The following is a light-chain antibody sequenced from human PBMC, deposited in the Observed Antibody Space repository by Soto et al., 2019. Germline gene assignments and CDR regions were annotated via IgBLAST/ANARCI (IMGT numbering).Light chain of an antibody. V-gene: IGLV2-23*01. CDR2: EGV. Sequence: QSALTQPASVSGSPGQSITISCTGSSSDVGSYNLVSWYQQHPVKAPKLIVYEGVKRPSGVSNRFSGSKSGNTASLMISGLQAEDEADYYCCSYAGSDTWVFGAGTKLTVL. CDR1: SSDVGSYNL. J-gene: IGLJ3*02. CDR3: CSYAGSDTWV.